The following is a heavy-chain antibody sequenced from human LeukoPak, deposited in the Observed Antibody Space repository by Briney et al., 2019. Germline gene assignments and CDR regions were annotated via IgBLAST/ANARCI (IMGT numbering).Heavy chain of an antibody. Sequence: GRSLRLSCAASGFTFSSYGMHWVRQAPGKGLEWVAVISHDGSNKYYADCVKGRFTISRDNSKNTLYLQMNSLRAEETALYYCAKHLSSGWYGGPFDIWGQGTMVTVSS. CDR3: AKHLSSGWYGGPFDI. D-gene: IGHD6-19*01. CDR1: GFTFSSYG. V-gene: IGHV3-30*18. J-gene: IGHJ3*02. CDR2: ISHDGSNK.